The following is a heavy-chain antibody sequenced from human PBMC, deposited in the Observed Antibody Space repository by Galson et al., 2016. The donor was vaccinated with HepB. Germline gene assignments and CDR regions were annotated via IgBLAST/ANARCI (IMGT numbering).Heavy chain of an antibody. Sequence: SLRLSCAASGFTFSGHWMHWVRQAPGKGLEWVSRLNRDGSSTDYADSVKGRFTISRDNAKNTVYVQMNSLRAEDTALYYCARGMGDRYAMDVWGQRTTVTASS. CDR3: ARGMGDRYAMDV. V-gene: IGHV3-74*01. D-gene: IGHD3-16*01. J-gene: IGHJ6*02. CDR2: LNRDGSST. CDR1: GFTFSGHW.